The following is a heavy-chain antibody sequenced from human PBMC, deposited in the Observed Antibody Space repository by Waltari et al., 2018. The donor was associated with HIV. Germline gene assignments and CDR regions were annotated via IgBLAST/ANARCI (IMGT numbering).Heavy chain of an antibody. D-gene: IGHD2-8*01. Sequence: EVQLVQSGAQVKKPGESLKISCKASGYSFTTYWIGWVRQLPGKGLEWMVIIYPGDSDTRYSPSFQGQVTISADKSISTAYLQWSSLQASDTAMYYCTKGMYANEDYFGYWGQGTLVTVSS. J-gene: IGHJ4*02. V-gene: IGHV5-51*03. CDR1: GYSFTTYW. CDR3: TKGMYANEDYFGY. CDR2: IYPGDSDT.